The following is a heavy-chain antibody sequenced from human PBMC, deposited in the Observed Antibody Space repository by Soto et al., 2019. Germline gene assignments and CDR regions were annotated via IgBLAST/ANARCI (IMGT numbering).Heavy chain of an antibody. CDR3: ARWGMTYGDFVGEY. Sequence: EVQLVESGGGLVQPGGSLRLSCAASEFTFNNYWMHWVRQAPGKGLVWVSRINGAGSSTTYADSVKGRFTISRDNAKNTLYLQMNRLRAEDTAVYYCARWGMTYGDFVGEYSGQGTLVTVSS. J-gene: IGHJ4*02. D-gene: IGHD4-17*01. CDR2: INGAGSST. CDR1: EFTFNNYW. V-gene: IGHV3-74*01.